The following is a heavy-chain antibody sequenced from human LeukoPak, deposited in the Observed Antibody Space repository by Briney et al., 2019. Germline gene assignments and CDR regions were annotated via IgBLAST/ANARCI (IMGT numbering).Heavy chain of an antibody. CDR3: TREYSAHSDF. J-gene: IGHJ4*02. CDR2: IHYTGSA. CDR1: GGSINSNTYY. D-gene: IGHD4-11*01. V-gene: IGHV4-39*02. Sequence: SETLSLTCTVSGGSINSNTYYWNWIRQPPEQGLEWIGSIHYTGSAWYSPSLKSRVTISVDTSKNQFSLRLNSVTAADTAVYFCTREYSAHSDFWGQGALVTVSS.